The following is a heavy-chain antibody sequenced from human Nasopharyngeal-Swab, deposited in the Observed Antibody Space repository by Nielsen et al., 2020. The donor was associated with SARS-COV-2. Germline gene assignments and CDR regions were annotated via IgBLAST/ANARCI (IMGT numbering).Heavy chain of an antibody. CDR1: GYSFSSYW. D-gene: IGHD3-10*01. CDR2: IDPSDSYS. J-gene: IGHJ6*02. Sequence: GESLKISCEGSGYSFSSYWISWVRQMPGKGLEWMGIIDPSDSYSNYSPSFQGHVTISVDKSLSTAFLQWSSLKASDTAVYYCARRSFYYGSGTVRGMDVWGQGTTVTVSS. CDR3: ARRSFYYGSGTVRGMDV. V-gene: IGHV5-10-1*01.